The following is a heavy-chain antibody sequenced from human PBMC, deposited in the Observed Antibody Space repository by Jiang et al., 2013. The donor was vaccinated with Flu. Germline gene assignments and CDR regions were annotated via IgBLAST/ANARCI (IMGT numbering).Heavy chain of an antibody. CDR2: IWYDGSNQ. CDR1: GFTFRSYG. J-gene: IGHJ6*02. D-gene: IGHD4-11*01. CDR3: ARGSPTTGYYYGLDV. V-gene: IGHV3-33*01. Sequence: VQLLESGGGVVQPGRSLRLSCGASGFTFRSYGMHWVRQAPGKGLEWVAVIWYDGSNQYYADSVKGRFTISRDNLKNTVYLQMNSLRAEDTAMYYCARGSPTTGYYYGLDVWGQGTTVTVSS.